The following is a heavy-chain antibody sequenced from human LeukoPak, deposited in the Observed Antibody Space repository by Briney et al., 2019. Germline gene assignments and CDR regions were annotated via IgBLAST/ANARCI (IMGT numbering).Heavy chain of an antibody. Sequence: GGSLRLSCAASGFTFSSYGMNWVRQAPGKYLEWVPHISGTRGGTDYADSVKGRFTISRDNFKNTLYLQMSSLRVEDTALYYCAEDDSALWFGELSRYFDYWGQGALVTVSS. CDR3: AEDDSALWFGELSRYFDY. J-gene: IGHJ4*02. V-gene: IGHV3-23*01. CDR2: ISGTRGGT. CDR1: GFTFSSYG. D-gene: IGHD3-10*01.